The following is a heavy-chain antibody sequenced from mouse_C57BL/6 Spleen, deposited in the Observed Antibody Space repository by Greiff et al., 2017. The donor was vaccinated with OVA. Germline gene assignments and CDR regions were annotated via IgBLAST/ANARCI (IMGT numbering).Heavy chain of an antibody. Sequence: QVQLQQSGAELVKPGASVKMSCKASGYTFTSYWITWVKQRPGQGLEWIGDIYPGSGSTNYNEKFKSKATLTVDTSSSTAYMQLSSLTSEDSAVDYCARQSYSNGMDYWGQGTSVTVSS. J-gene: IGHJ4*01. CDR3: ARQSYSNGMDY. CDR2: IYPGSGST. CDR1: GYTFTSYW. D-gene: IGHD2-5*01. V-gene: IGHV1-55*01.